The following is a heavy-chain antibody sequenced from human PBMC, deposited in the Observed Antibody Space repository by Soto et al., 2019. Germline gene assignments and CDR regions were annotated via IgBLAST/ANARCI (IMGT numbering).Heavy chain of an antibody. CDR1: GYTFTSYV. CDR2: INAGNGNT. D-gene: IGHD2-15*01. V-gene: IGHV1-3*01. J-gene: IGHJ4*02. Sequence: QAKLVQPGAEVKNPGASGRVSCKASGYTFTSYVMLWVRQAPGQRLEWMGWINAGNGNTKYSQKFQGRVTITRDTSASTAYMELSSLRSEDTAVYYCARGTCSGGSCYSFHFDYWGQGTLVTVSS. CDR3: ARGTCSGGSCYSFHFDY.